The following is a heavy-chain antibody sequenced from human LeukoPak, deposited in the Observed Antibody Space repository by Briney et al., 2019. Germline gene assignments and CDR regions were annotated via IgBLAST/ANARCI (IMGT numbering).Heavy chain of an antibody. Sequence: GGSLRLSCAASGFTFDDYAMLWVRQAPGKGLEWVSGISWNSGSIGYADSVKGRFTIYRDNAKNSLYLQMNSLRAEDTALYYCAKATGGYCSSTSCRTDFDYWGQGTLVTVSS. CDR3: AKATGGYCSSTSCRTDFDY. J-gene: IGHJ4*02. CDR1: GFTFDDYA. D-gene: IGHD2-2*01. V-gene: IGHV3-9*01. CDR2: ISWNSGSI.